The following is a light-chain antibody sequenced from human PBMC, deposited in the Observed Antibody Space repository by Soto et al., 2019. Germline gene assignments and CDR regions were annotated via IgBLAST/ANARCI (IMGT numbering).Light chain of an antibody. CDR2: RTS. J-gene: IGKJ1*01. Sequence: EIVLTQSPGTLSLSPGERATLSCGASETVRSNLAWYQQKPGQAPRLLIYRTSNRATGIPDRFSGSGSGTDFTLTISRLEPEDFAVYWCQQYDSSPRTFGQGTKVDIK. V-gene: IGKV3-20*01. CDR3: QQYDSSPRT. CDR1: ETVRSN.